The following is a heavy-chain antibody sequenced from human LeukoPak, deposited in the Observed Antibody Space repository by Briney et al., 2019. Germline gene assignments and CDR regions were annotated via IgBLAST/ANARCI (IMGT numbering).Heavy chain of an antibody. J-gene: IGHJ4*02. D-gene: IGHD2-2*01. V-gene: IGHV4-38-2*01. CDR1: SYSISSGYY. CDR2: IYHSGST. Sequence: PSETLSLTCAVSSYSISSGYYWGWIRQPPGKGLEWIGSIYHSGSTYYNPSLTSRVTISVDTSKNQFSLKLSSVTAADTAVYYCARIPAAFNYYFDYWGQGTLVTVSS. CDR3: ARIPAAFNYYFDY.